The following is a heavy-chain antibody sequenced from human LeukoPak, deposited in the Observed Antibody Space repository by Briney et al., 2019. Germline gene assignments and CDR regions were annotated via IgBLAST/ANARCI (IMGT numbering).Heavy chain of an antibody. CDR3: ARRDAHAFDI. J-gene: IGHJ3*02. V-gene: IGHV4-39*01. Sequence: SETLSLTCSVSGGSISGTTYNWGWIRQPPGRGLEWIVTIHYSGTTYYNPSLKSRVTISIDTSKNQFSLKLTSVTAADTAVYYCARRDAHAFDIWGQGTMVTVSS. CDR1: GGSISGTTYN. CDR2: IHYSGTT.